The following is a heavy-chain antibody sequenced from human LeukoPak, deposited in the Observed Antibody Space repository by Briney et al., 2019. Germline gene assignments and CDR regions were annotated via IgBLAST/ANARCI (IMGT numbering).Heavy chain of an antibody. J-gene: IGHJ4*02. CDR1: DGSISSYY. V-gene: IGHV4-59*01. CDR2: IYYSGST. Sequence: PLETLSLTCTVSDGSISSYYWSWIRQPPGKGLEWIGYIYYSGSTNYNPSLKSRVTISEDTSKNQFSLKVRSVTAADTAVYYCARSVYYFDYWGQGTLVTVSS. CDR3: ARSVYYFDY. D-gene: IGHD2-8*01.